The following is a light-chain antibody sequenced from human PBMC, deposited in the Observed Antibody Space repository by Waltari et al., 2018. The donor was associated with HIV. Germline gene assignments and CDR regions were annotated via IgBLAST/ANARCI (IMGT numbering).Light chain of an antibody. J-gene: IGLJ3*02. Sequence: QSVLTQPPSASGPPGQRVTISCSGSSSNFGSNTVNWYQQPPGTAPKLLIYSNKRRPSGGPDRFAGSKSGTSASLAISGLQSEDEADYYCAAWYDSLNGWVFGGGTKLTVL. CDR1: SSNFGSNT. CDR3: AAWYDSLNGWV. V-gene: IGLV1-44*01. CDR2: SNK.